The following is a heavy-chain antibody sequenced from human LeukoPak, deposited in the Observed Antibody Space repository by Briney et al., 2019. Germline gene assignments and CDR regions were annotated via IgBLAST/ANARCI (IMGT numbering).Heavy chain of an antibody. Sequence: SETLSLTCTVSGGSISSSSYYWGWIRQPPGKGLEWIGSIYYSGSTYYNPSLKSRVTISVDTSKNQFSLKLSSVTAADTAVYYCASINLSISGAEIAARGYYYYYMDVWGKGTTVTLSS. CDR3: ASINLSISGAEIAARGYYYYYMDV. J-gene: IGHJ6*03. CDR1: GGSISSSSYY. CDR2: IYYSGST. V-gene: IGHV4-39*07. D-gene: IGHD6-6*01.